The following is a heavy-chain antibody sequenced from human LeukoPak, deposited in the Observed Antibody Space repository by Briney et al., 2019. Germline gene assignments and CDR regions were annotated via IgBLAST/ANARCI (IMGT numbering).Heavy chain of an antibody. CDR2: ISGSGGST. Sequence: GGSLRLSCAASGFTFSSYAMSWVRQAPGKGLEWVSAISGSGGSTYYADSVKGRFTISRDNSKNTLYLQMNSLRAEDTAVYYCAKDIYPAAGKYYYYYGMDVWGQGTTVTVSS. CDR1: GFTFSSYA. J-gene: IGHJ6*02. CDR3: AKDIYPAAGKYYYYYGMDV. D-gene: IGHD6-13*01. V-gene: IGHV3-23*01.